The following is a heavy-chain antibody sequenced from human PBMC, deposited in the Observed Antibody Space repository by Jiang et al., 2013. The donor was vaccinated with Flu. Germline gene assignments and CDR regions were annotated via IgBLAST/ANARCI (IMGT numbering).Heavy chain of an antibody. Sequence: LLKPSETLSLTYVVYGGSLSTYYWSWIRQPPGKGLEWIGEINHGGSTDYNASLKSRVAISVDTSKSQFSLKLSSLTAADTAVYYCAADYCARGGYYDNRNAFDIWGQGTMVTVSS. CDR1: GGSLSTYY. D-gene: IGHD3-22*01. CDR3: AADYCARGGYYDNRNAFDI. V-gene: IGHV4-34*01. J-gene: IGHJ3*02. CDR2: INHGGST.